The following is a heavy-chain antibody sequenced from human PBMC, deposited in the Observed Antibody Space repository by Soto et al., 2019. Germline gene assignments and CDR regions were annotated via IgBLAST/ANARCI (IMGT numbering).Heavy chain of an antibody. V-gene: IGHV4-61*01. D-gene: IGHD2-8*02. J-gene: IGHJ4*02. CDR2: IYYSGST. Sequence: SETLSLTCTVSGGSVSSGSYYWSWIRQPPGKGLEWIGYIYYSGSTNYNPSLKSRVTISVDTSKNQFSLKLSSVTAADTAVYYCARDKITGIFDYWGQGTLVTSPQ. CDR1: GGSVSSGSYY. CDR3: ARDKITGIFDY.